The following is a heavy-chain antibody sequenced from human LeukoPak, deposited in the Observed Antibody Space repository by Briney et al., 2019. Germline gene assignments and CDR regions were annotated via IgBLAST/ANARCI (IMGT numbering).Heavy chain of an antibody. CDR2: ISYDGTNK. CDR3: AKAYCRDCSCYWVYFDY. Sequence: ARSLRLSCAVSRFTFSSFGMHWDRPAPGKGLEWVSVISYDGTNKYYADSVKGRFTVSRDNSKNTLYLQMNSLRAGDTAVYYCAKAYCRDCSCYWVYFDYWGQGTLVTVSS. V-gene: IGHV3-30*18. J-gene: IGHJ4*02. D-gene: IGHD2-15*01. CDR1: RFTFSSFG.